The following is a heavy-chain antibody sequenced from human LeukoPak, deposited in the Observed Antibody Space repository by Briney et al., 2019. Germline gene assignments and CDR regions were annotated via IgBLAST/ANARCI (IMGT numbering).Heavy chain of an antibody. CDR1: GGTFSSYA. V-gene: IGHV1-69*05. Sequence: SVKVSCKASGGTFSSYAISWVRQAPGQGLEWMGGIIPIFGTANYAQKFQGRVTITTDESTSTAYMELSSLRSEDTAVYYCARGGYCSSTSCLYDDAFDIWGQGTMVTVSS. J-gene: IGHJ3*02. CDR3: ARGGYCSSTSCLYDDAFDI. D-gene: IGHD2-2*01. CDR2: IIPIFGTA.